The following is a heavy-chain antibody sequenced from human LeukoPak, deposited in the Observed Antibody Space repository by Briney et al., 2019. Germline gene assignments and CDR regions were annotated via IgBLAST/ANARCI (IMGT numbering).Heavy chain of an antibody. CDR1: GGSISSYY. J-gene: IGHJ4*02. CDR2: IYYSGST. CDR3: ARGYCGGDCFRRPYFDY. Sequence: PSETLSLTCTVSGGSISSYYWSWIRQPPGKGLEWIGYIYYSGSTNYNPSLKSRVTISVDTSKNQFSLKLSSVTAADTAVYYCARGYCGGDCFRRPYFDYWGQGTLVTVSS. D-gene: IGHD2-21*01. V-gene: IGHV4-59*01.